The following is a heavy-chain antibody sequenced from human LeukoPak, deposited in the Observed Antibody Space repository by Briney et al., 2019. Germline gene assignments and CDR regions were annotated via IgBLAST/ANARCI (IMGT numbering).Heavy chain of an antibody. CDR3: ARGIQLWNGDY. V-gene: IGHV3-7*01. Sequence: PGGSLRLSCAASGFTFSTHWKTWVRRAPGKGLEWVATIKQDGSDKYYVDSVKGRFTISRDNANNSLYLQMNSLRSEDTAVYYCARGIQLWNGDYWGQGTLVTVSS. CDR2: IKQDGSDK. J-gene: IGHJ4*02. CDR1: GFTFSTHW. D-gene: IGHD5-18*01.